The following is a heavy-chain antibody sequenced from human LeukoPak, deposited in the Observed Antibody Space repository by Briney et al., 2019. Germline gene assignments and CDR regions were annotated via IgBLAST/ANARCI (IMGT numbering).Heavy chain of an antibody. V-gene: IGHV3-48*03. CDR3: ARVEGFIDY. Sequence: GGSLRLSCAASGFTFSSYGMNWVRQAPGKGLEWVSYISSSGSTKYYADSVKGRFTISRDNAKNSLYLQMISLRAEDTALYYCARVEGFIDYWGQGTLVTVSS. CDR1: GFTFSSYG. CDR2: ISSSGSTK. D-gene: IGHD3-16*02. J-gene: IGHJ4*02.